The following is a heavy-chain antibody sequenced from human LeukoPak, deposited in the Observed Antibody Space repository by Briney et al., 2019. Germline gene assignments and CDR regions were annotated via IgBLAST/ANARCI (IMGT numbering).Heavy chain of an antibody. D-gene: IGHD1/OR15-1a*01. CDR2: IYYSGST. CDR1: GGSVSSGSYY. CDR3: GRIAINANNGMDV. Sequence: TSSETLSLTCTVSGGSVSSGSYYWSWIRQPPGKGLEWIGYIYYSGSTNYNPSLKSRVTISVDTSKNQFSLKLTSVTAADTAVYYCGRIAINANNGMDVWGQGTTVTVSS. V-gene: IGHV4-61*01. J-gene: IGHJ6*02.